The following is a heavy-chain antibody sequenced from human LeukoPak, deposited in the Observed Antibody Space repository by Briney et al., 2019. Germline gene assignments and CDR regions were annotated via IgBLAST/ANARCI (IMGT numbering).Heavy chain of an antibody. Sequence: GASVKVSCKASGYIFSNYGISWVRQAPGQGLEWMGWIFPYNGDTDYAQKFQGRVTMTTDTSTNTAYMELRSLRSDDTAVYYCARDTWLPAAFDGNYMDVWGKGTTVTVSS. CDR3: ARDTWLPAAFDGNYMDV. CDR2: IFPYNGDT. D-gene: IGHD2-2*01. CDR1: GYIFSNYG. J-gene: IGHJ6*03. V-gene: IGHV1-18*01.